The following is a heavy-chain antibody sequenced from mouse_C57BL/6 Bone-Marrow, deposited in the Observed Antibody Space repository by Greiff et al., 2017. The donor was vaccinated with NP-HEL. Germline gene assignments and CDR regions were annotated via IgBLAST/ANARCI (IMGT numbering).Heavy chain of an antibody. V-gene: IGHV1-56*01. CDR2: IFPGSGST. CDR3: ARGGVTTRYWYFDV. D-gene: IGHD2-12*01. CDR1: GYTFTSHW. J-gene: IGHJ1*03. Sequence: VQLQQSGPELVRPGASVKISCKAPGYTFTSHWMQWVRQRPGQGLAWIGEIFPGSGSTYYYEKFKGKATLTVDTSYSTAYMQRSSLTSEDSAVYFCARGGVTTRYWYFDVWGTGTTVTVSS.